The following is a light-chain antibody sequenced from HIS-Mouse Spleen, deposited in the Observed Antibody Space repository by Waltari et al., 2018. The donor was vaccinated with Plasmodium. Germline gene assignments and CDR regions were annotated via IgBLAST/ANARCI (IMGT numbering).Light chain of an antibody. Sequence: SYELTQPPSVSVSPGQTASITCSGDKLGDTYACWYQQKPGQSPVLVIYKDSKRPSGSPERLCGSNAGNTATLTISGTQAMDEADYYCQAWDSSTAGVFGTGTKVTVL. CDR2: KDS. J-gene: IGLJ1*01. CDR1: KLGDTY. CDR3: QAWDSSTAGV. V-gene: IGLV3-1*01.